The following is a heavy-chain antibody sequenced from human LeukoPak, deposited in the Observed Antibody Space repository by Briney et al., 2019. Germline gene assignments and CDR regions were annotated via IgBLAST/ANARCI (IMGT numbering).Heavy chain of an antibody. CDR2: IYYSGST. CDR3: ARASPYYYYGMDV. J-gene: IGHJ6*02. Sequence: SETLSLTCTVSGGSFSSGSYYWSWIRQPPGKGLEWIGYIYYSGSTNYNPSLKSRVTISVDTSKNQFSLKLSSVTAADTAVYYCARASPYYYYGMDVWGQGTTVTVSS. CDR1: GGSFSSGSYY. V-gene: IGHV4-61*01.